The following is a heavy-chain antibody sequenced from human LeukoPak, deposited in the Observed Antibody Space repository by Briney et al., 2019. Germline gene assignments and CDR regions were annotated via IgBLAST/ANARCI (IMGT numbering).Heavy chain of an antibody. Sequence: ASVKVSCKASGYTFTSYGISWVRQAPGQGLEWMGWISAYNGNTNYAQKLQGRVTMTTDTSTSTAYMELRSLRSDDTAVYYCARITVPAAMERDFDYWGQGTLVTVSS. V-gene: IGHV1-18*01. CDR1: GYTFTSYG. CDR2: ISAYNGNT. D-gene: IGHD2-2*01. CDR3: ARITVPAAMERDFDY. J-gene: IGHJ4*02.